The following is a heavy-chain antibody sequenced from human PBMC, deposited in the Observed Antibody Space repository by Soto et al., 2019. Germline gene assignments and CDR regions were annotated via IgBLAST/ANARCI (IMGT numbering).Heavy chain of an antibody. J-gene: IGHJ4*02. Sequence: QVQLVQSGAEVKKPGSSVKVSCKASGGTFSSYTISWVRQAPGQGLEWMGRIIPILGIANYAQKCQGRVTITADKSTSTAYMEMSSLRSEDTAVYYCARDVADRQQARGDYWGQGPLVTVSS. CDR3: ARDVADRQQARGDY. V-gene: IGHV1-69*08. CDR2: IIPILGIA. D-gene: IGHD6-6*01. CDR1: GGTFSSYT.